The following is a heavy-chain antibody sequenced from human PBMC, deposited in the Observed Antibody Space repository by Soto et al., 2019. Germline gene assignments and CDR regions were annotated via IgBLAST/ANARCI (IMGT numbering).Heavy chain of an antibody. Sequence: PSETLSLTCTVSGGSISSGDYYWSWIRQPPGKGLEWIGYIYYSGSTYYNPSLKSRVTISVDTSKNQFSLKLSSVTAADTAVYYCARTLEYSSSAPYDYWGQGTPVTVS. D-gene: IGHD6-6*01. CDR3: ARTLEYSSSAPYDY. CDR1: GGSISSGDYY. J-gene: IGHJ4*02. CDR2: IYYSGST. V-gene: IGHV4-30-4*01.